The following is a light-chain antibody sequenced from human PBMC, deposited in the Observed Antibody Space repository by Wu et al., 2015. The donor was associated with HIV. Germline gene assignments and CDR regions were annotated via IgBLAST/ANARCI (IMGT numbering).Light chain of an antibody. CDR1: QTIINY. Sequence: DIQMTQSPSSLSASIGDRVTITCRASQTIINYLAWYQEKPGRIPKLLIYDASTLETGVPSRFSGSGWGTDFTLTISSLQPEDVATYYCQSSNGVPWTFGQGTRVDI. J-gene: IGKJ1*01. CDR2: DAS. V-gene: IGKV1-27*01. CDR3: QSSNGVPWT.